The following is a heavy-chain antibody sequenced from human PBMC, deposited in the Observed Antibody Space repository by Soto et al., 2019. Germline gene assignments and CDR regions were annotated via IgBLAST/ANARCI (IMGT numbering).Heavy chain of an antibody. J-gene: IGHJ4*02. CDR2: ISAHNGNT. CDR1: GYTFTSYG. D-gene: IGHD5-12*01. CDR3: ARDIGGFPDY. V-gene: IGHV1-18*01. Sequence: QVQLVQSGAEVKKPGASVKVSCKASGYTFTSYGISWVRQAPGQGLEWMGWISAHNGNTKYEQKLQGRVTMTTDTSTSTAYMELRRLRSDDTDVYYSARDIGGFPDYWGQGTLVPVSS.